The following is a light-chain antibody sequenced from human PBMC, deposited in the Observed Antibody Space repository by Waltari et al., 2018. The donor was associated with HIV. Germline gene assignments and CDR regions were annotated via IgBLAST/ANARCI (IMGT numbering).Light chain of an antibody. V-gene: IGLV2-23*02. CDR2: EVT. CDR3: CSYTGTGIV. CDR1: SRDVGAYNL. Sequence: SALTQLASVSGAPGPSITLSCPGTSRDVGAYNLVSWYQQHPNKATKLMLFEVTKPPSGVSDRFSGSRSGNTASLTISGLQTEDEGDYYCCSYTGTGIVFGGGTKLTVL. J-gene: IGLJ2*01.